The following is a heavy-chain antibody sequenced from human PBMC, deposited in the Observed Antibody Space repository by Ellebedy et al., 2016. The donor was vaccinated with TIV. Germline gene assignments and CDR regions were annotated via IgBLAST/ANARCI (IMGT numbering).Heavy chain of an antibody. D-gene: IGHD4-17*01. Sequence: ASVKVSCKASGYTFTSYYMHWVRQAPGQGLEWMGIINPSGGSTSYAQKFQGRDTMTRDTSTSTVYMELSSLRSEDTAVYYCATGYGDYGMDVWGQGTTVTVSS. CDR1: GYTFTSYY. CDR3: ATGYGDYGMDV. V-gene: IGHV1-46*01. J-gene: IGHJ6*02. CDR2: INPSGGST.